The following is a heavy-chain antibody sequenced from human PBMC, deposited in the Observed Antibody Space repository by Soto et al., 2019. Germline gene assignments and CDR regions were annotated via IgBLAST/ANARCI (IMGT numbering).Heavy chain of an antibody. Sequence: LSATLSLPCPVSRGSISSGDYYWSWIRQPPGKGLEWIGYIYYSGSTYYNPSLKSRVTISVDTSKKQFSLKLSSVTAADTAVYYCARVPFYAPSGSYYIDYWGQGTLVTVSS. J-gene: IGHJ4*02. CDR3: ARVPFYAPSGSYYIDY. CDR1: RGSISSGDYY. V-gene: IGHV4-30-4*01. CDR2: IYYSGST. D-gene: IGHD1-26*01.